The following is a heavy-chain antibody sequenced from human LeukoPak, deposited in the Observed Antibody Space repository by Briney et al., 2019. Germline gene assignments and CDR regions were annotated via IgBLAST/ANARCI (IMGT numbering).Heavy chain of an antibody. V-gene: IGHV1-2*02. CDR1: GYTFTGYY. D-gene: IGHD3-9*01. Sequence: ASVKVSCKASGYTFTGYYMHWARQAPGQGLEWMGWINPNSGGTNYAQKFQGRVTMTRDTSISTAYMELSRLRSDDTAVYYCASAGDILTGYLSHFDYWGQGTLVTVSS. J-gene: IGHJ4*02. CDR2: INPNSGGT. CDR3: ASAGDILTGYLSHFDY.